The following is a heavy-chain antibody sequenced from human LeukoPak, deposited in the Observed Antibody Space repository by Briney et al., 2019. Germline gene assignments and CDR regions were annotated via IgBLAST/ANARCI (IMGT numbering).Heavy chain of an antibody. Sequence: GGSLRLSCAASGFTFSSYGMHWVRQAPGKGLEWVAVISYDGSNKYYADSVKGRFTISRDNSKNTLYLQMNSLRAEDTAVYYALVGVVIQNWFDPWGQGTLVTGSS. CDR1: GFTFSSYG. D-gene: IGHD3-3*01. CDR2: ISYDGSNK. J-gene: IGHJ5*02. CDR3: LVGVVIQNWFDP. V-gene: IGHV3-30*03.